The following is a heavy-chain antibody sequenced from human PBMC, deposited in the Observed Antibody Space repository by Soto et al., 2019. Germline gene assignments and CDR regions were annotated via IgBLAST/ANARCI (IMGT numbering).Heavy chain of an antibody. CDR2: INAGNGNT. CDR1: GYTFTSYA. D-gene: IGHD3-22*01. Sequence: ASVKVSCKASGYTFTSYAMHWVRQAPGQRLEWMGWINAGNGNTKYSQKFQGRVTITRDTSASTAYMELSSLRSEDTAVYYCARAPPLYYYDSSNWFDPWGQGTLVTVSS. V-gene: IGHV1-3*01. CDR3: ARAPPLYYYDSSNWFDP. J-gene: IGHJ5*02.